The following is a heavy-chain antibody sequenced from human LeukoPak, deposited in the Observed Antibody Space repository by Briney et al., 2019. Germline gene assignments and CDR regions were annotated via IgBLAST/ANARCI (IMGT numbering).Heavy chain of an antibody. CDR2: INPSGGST. J-gene: IGHJ3*02. Sequence: GASVKVSCKASGYTFTSYGISWVRQAPGQGLEWMGIINPSGGSTSYAQKFQGRVTMTRDTSTSTVYMELSSLRSEDTAVYYCARGDGSSWGGGAFDIWGQGTMVTVSS. CDR1: GYTFTSYG. V-gene: IGHV1-46*01. CDR3: ARGDGSSWGGGAFDI. D-gene: IGHD6-13*01.